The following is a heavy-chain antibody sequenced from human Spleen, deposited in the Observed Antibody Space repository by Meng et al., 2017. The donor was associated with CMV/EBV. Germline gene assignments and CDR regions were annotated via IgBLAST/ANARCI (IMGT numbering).Heavy chain of an antibody. D-gene: IGHD3-22*01. Sequence: GESLKISCAASGFTFSNYAMTWVRQAPGKGLEWVSSISGSGDSTYYADSVKGRLTISRDNSKNTLYLRMDSLRAEDTAVYHCAKGQFFYESGGYLILDSWGQGALVTVSS. V-gene: IGHV3-23*01. CDR1: GFTFSNYA. CDR2: ISGSGDST. J-gene: IGHJ4*02. CDR3: AKGQFFYESGGYLILDS.